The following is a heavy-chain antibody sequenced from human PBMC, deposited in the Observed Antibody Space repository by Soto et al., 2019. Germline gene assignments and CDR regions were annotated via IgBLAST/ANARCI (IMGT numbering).Heavy chain of an antibody. CDR3: AKDVGDLIIMGPVAPRDYNYFDP. CDR1: GFTVSRDG. CDR2: VSAGGSKT. J-gene: IGHJ5*02. Sequence: GGALRPSFADSGFTVSRDGLSWVREAPGTGMAWGSSVSAGGSKTHYADSVKGRFIISRDNSKNKLYLQMRSLRAEDTAIYYCAKDVGDLIIMGPVAPRDYNYFDPWGQGTLVTSPQ. V-gene: IGHV3-23*01. D-gene: IGHD2-15*01.